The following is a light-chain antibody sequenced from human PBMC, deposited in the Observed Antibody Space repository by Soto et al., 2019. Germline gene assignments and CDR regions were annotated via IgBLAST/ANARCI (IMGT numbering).Light chain of an antibody. J-gene: IGKJ1*01. CDR1: QGIGST. CDR3: QQFNNYPGT. CDR2: GAS. Sequence: IVITQSPATLSGSRLGVGALACRASQGIGSTLAWYQQKPGQTPRLLIYGASTRATGVPARFSGSGSGTDFTLTINSLQSEDFATYYCQQFNNYPGTFGQGTKVDI. V-gene: IGKV3-15*01.